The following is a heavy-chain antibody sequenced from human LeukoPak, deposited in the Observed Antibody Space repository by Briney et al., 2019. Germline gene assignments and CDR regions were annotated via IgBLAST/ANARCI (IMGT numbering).Heavy chain of an antibody. V-gene: IGHV3-48*03. CDR2: ISSSGSTI. D-gene: IGHD5-18*01. Sequence: GGSLRLSCAASGFTFSSYEMNWVRQAPGKGLEWVSYISSSGSTIYYADSVKDRFTISRDNAKNSLYLQMNSLRAEDTAVYYCARLGVDTAMVTGYWGQGTLVTVSS. J-gene: IGHJ4*02. CDR3: ARLGVDTAMVTGY. CDR1: GFTFSSYE.